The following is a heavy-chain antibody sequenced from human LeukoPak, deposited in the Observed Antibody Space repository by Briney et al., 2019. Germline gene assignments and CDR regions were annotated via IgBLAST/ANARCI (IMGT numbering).Heavy chain of an antibody. CDR2: IYYSGSA. V-gene: IGHV4-34*01. D-gene: IGHD3-10*01. Sequence: SETLSLTCAVFGGSFSGYFWSWIRRPPGKGLEWIGSIYYSGSAYYNPSLKSRVTISVDTSKNQFSLKLSSVTAADTAVYYCARDSGSSSLLDYWGQGTLVTVSS. J-gene: IGHJ4*02. CDR1: GGSFSGYF. CDR3: ARDSGSSSLLDY.